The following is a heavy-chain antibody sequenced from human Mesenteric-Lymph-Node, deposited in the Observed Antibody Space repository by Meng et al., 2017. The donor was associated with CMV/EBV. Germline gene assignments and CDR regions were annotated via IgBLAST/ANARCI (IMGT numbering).Heavy chain of an antibody. Sequence: SWIRQHPGKGLEWIGYIYYSGSTYYNPSLKSRVTISEDTSKNQFSLKLSSVTAADTAVYYCARGHIVVVPAARFSWFDPWGQGTLVTVSS. CDR2: IYYSGST. J-gene: IGHJ5*02. V-gene: IGHV4-31*02. CDR3: ARGHIVVVPAARFSWFDP. D-gene: IGHD2-2*01.